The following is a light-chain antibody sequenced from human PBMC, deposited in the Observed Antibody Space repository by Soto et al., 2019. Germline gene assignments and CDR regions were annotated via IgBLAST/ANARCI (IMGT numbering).Light chain of an antibody. J-gene: IGLJ1*01. CDR1: SSDVGGYNY. Sequence: QSALTQPPSASGSPGQSVTISCTGTSSDVGGYNYVSWYQQHPGKAPKLIISEVSKRPSGVPDRFSGSKSGNTASLTVSGLQAEDEADYYCSLYTSENTYVFGTGTKVTVL. CDR2: EVS. CDR3: SLYTSENTYV. V-gene: IGLV2-8*01.